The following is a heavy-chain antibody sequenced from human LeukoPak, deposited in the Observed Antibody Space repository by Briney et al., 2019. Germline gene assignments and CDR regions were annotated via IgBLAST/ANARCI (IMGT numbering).Heavy chain of an antibody. J-gene: IGHJ4*02. Sequence: GGSLRLSCAASGFTVSNTYMSWVRQAPGKGLEWISIIYISGSTYYADSVKGRFTISRDNAKNTLYLQMNSLRAEDTAVYYCARTSFWSGYRPNRYFDYWGQGTLVTVSS. D-gene: IGHD3-3*01. CDR3: ARTSFWSGYRPNRYFDY. CDR2: IYISGST. CDR1: GFTVSNTY. V-gene: IGHV3-53*01.